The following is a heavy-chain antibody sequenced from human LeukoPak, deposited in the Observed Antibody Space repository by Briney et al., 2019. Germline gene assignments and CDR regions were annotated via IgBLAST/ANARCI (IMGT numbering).Heavy chain of an antibody. J-gene: IGHJ4*02. CDR2: IIPIFGTA. CDR1: GGTFSSYA. CDR3: ARAPLGVERKYCSGGSCYSTPYYFDY. V-gene: IGHV1-69*06. D-gene: IGHD2-15*01. Sequence: ASVKASCKASGGTFSSYAISWVRQAPGQGLEWMGGIIPIFGTANYAQKFQGRVTITADKSTSTAYMELSSLRSEDTAVYYCARAPLGVERKYCSGGSCYSTPYYFDYWGQGTWSPSPQ.